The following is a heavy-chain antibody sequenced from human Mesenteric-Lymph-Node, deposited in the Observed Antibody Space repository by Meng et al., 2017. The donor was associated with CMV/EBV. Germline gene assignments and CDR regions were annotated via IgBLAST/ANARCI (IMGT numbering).Heavy chain of an antibody. Sequence: SETLSLTCAVYGGSFSTYYWSWIRQPPGKGLEWIGEINHSGSTNYNPSLKSRVTISVDTSKNQFSLKLSSVTAADTAVYYCATVLRTPPASYCSRTNCYNNAFDIWGQGTMVTVSS. CDR3: ATVLRTPPASYCSRTNCYNNAFDI. V-gene: IGHV4-34*01. J-gene: IGHJ3*02. CDR2: INHSGST. CDR1: GGSFSTYY. D-gene: IGHD2-2*02.